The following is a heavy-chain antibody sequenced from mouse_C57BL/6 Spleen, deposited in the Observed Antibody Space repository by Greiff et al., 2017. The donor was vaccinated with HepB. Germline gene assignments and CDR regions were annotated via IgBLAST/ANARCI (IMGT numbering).Heavy chain of an antibody. CDR3: AREDYGREGFAY. Sequence: QVQLQESGPELVKPGASVKISCKASGYSFTSYYIHWVKQRPGQGHEWIGWIYPGSGNTKYNEKFKGKATLTADTSSSTAYMQLSSLTSEDSAVYYCAREDYGREGFAYWGQGTLVTVSA. V-gene: IGHV1-66*01. CDR1: GYSFTSYY. J-gene: IGHJ3*01. D-gene: IGHD1-1*01. CDR2: IYPGSGNT.